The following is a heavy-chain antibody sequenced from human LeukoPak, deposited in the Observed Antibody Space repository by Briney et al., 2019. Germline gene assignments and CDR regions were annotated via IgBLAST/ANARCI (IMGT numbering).Heavy chain of an antibody. CDR3: AKDMSYSSSSETLFDY. Sequence: GGSLRLSCAASGFTFSSYAMSWVRQAPGKGLEWVSAISGSGGSTYYADSVKGRFTISRDNSKNSLYLQMNSLRAEDTALYYCAKDMSYSSSSETLFDYWGQGTLVTASS. J-gene: IGHJ4*02. D-gene: IGHD6-6*01. CDR1: GFTFSSYA. V-gene: IGHV3-23*01. CDR2: ISGSGGST.